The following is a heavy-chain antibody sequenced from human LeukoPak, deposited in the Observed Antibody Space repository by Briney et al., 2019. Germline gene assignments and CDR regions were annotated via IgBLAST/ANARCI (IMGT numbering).Heavy chain of an antibody. D-gene: IGHD6-13*01. CDR1: GGSISSYY. V-gene: IGHV4-59*01. J-gene: IGHJ1*01. CDR3: ARVAAGTGFLQH. Sequence: PSETLSLTCTVSGGSISSYYWNWIRQPPGKGLEWIGYVYYSGSTNYNPSLKSRVTISADTSKNQISLKVSSVTAADTAVYYCARVAAGTGFLQHWGQGTLVTVSS. CDR2: VYYSGST.